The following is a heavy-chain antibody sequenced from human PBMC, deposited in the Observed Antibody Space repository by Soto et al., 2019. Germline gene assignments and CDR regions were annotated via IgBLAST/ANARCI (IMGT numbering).Heavy chain of an antibody. J-gene: IGHJ4*02. CDR1: GGTFSSYT. D-gene: IGHD6-19*01. CDR3: ARSALLSSVYYGY. V-gene: IGHV1-69*02. CDR2: IIPILGIA. Sequence: SVKVSCKASGGTFSSYTISWVRQAPGQGLEWMGRIIPILGIANYAQKFQGRVTITADKSTSTAYMELSSLRSEDTAVYYCARSALLSSVYYGYWGQGTLVTVSS.